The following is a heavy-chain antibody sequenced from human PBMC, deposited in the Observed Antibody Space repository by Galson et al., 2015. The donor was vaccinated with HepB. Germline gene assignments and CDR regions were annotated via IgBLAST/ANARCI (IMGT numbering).Heavy chain of an antibody. J-gene: IGHJ4*02. Sequence: SLRLSCAASGFTFSYYAMSWVRQAPGKGLEWVSAITPSGDNTYSADSMKGRFTISRDNPQNTLFLQMNGLRADDTAIFFCAKVFPEKTDGWYRQALYYFDSWGQGTRVTVSS. CDR2: ITPSGDNT. CDR3: AKVFPEKTDGWYRQALYYFDS. D-gene: IGHD6-19*01. CDR1: GFTFSYYA. V-gene: IGHV3-23*01.